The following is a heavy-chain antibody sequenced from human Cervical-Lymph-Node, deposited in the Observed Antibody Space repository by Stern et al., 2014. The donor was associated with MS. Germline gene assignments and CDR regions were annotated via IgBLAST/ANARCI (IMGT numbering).Heavy chain of an antibody. CDR3: VHRRGVDYGGYSFDY. CDR1: GFSLSTSGVG. CDR2: IFWDDDR. Sequence: ESGPTLVKPTQTLTLTCTFSGFSLSTSGVGAGWIRQPPGKALEWLALIFWDDDRRYNQSLEARVTVDKDTSKATPVLTMTNMDPVATATYYCVHRRGVDYGGYSFDYWGQGTLFTLSS. D-gene: IGHD3-16*01. J-gene: IGHJ4*02. V-gene: IGHV2-5*02.